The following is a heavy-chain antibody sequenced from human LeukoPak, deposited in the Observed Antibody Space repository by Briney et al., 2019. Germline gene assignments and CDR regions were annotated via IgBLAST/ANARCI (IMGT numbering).Heavy chain of an antibody. J-gene: IGHJ6*02. Sequence: GGSLRLSCAASGFTFTYAWMSWVRQVPGKGLEWVGKTVSEIDGGTTDYATHVKGRFTISRDDSKSTLYLQMNSLKIEDTAVYYCTTDEDWNYARKDVWGQGATVIVSS. D-gene: IGHD1-7*01. V-gene: IGHV3-15*04. CDR3: TTDEDWNYARKDV. CDR1: GFTFTYAW. CDR2: TVSEIDGGTT.